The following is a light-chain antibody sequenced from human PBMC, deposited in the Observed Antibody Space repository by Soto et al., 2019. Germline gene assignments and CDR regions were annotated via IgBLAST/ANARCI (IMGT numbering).Light chain of an antibody. J-gene: IGKJ1*01. Sequence: DIQMTQSPSTLSASVGDRVTITCRASQSIDSWLAWYQQKPGKAPNLLIYKASSLESGVPSRFSGSGSGTEFTLTISSLQPDDFATYHCQQYNSYSAGTFGQGTKVEIK. CDR3: QQYNSYSAGT. CDR2: KAS. V-gene: IGKV1-5*03. CDR1: QSIDSW.